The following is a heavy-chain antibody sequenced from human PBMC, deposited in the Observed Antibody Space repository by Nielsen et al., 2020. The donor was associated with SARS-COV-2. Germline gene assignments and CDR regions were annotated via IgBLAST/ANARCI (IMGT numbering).Heavy chain of an antibody. Sequence: GGSLRLSCVGFGFTFSSYGIHWVRQAPGKGLEWVAVISLDGSENHYVDSVKGRFTISRDNSRNSVYLQMNSLRSEDTAVYFCARADYGGVVPIANFDNWGQGTPVTVSS. CDR1: GFTFSSYG. D-gene: IGHD2-2*01. CDR3: ARADYGGVVPIANFDN. V-gene: IGHV3-30*03. CDR2: ISLDGSEN. J-gene: IGHJ4*02.